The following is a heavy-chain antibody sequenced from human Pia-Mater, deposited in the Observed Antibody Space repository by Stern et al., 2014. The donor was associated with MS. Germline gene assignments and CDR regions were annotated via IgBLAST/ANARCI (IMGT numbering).Heavy chain of an antibody. CDR2: IYHSEST. CDR1: GGTISSGGYF. Sequence: QVQLVESGPGLVKPSQTLSLTCTVSGGTISSGGYFWSWIGQHTGKDLEWIGFIYHSESTYYNPSLKSRLTISVDTSKNQFSLNLSSVTAADTAVYYCARKGAIVPAAIENWFDSWGQGTLVTVSS. V-gene: IGHV4-31*03. D-gene: IGHD2-2*01. J-gene: IGHJ5*01. CDR3: ARKGAIVPAAIENWFDS.